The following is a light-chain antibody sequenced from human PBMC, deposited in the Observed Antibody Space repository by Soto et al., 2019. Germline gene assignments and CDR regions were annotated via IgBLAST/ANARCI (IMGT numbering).Light chain of an antibody. CDR2: GAS. V-gene: IGKV3-15*01. Sequence: EIVMTQSPATLSVSPGERATLSCRASQSVSRNLAWYQQKPGQAPRLLIYGASTRATDIPGRFSGSGSGTEFTLTISSLQSEDFAVYYCQQYNNWPLFTFGPGTKVDIK. J-gene: IGKJ3*01. CDR3: QQYNNWPLFT. CDR1: QSVSRN.